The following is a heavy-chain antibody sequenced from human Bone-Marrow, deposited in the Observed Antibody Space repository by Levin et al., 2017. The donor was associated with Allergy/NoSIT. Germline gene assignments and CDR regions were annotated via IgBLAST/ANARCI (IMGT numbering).Heavy chain of an antibody. Sequence: GSLRLSCVVSGFTFSSYAMSWIRQTPDKGLEWISIISGDSRTIYYADSVRGRFTVSRDNSKNTLYLQMNSLRAEDTALYYCVSDRDGPYIPIAYWGQGTLVTVSS. D-gene: IGHD2-21*01. V-gene: IGHV3-23*01. CDR2: ISGDSRTI. CDR3: VSDRDGPYIPIAY. CDR1: GFTFSSYA. J-gene: IGHJ4*02.